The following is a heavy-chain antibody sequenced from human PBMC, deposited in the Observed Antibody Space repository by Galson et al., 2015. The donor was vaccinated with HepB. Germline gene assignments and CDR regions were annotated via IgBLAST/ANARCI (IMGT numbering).Heavy chain of an antibody. V-gene: IGHV3-23*01. Sequence: SLRLSCAASGFTFSSYAMSWVRQAPGKGLEWVSAISGSGGSTYYADSVKGRFTISRDSAKNSLYLQVNSLRPDDTALYYCAKDWRSITSYYMDVWGKGTTVTVSS. D-gene: IGHD2-2*01. CDR2: ISGSGGST. J-gene: IGHJ6*03. CDR1: GFTFSSYA. CDR3: AKDWRSITSYYMDV.